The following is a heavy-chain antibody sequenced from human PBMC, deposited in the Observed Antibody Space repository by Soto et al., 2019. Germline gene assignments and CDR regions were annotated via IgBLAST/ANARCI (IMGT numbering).Heavy chain of an antibody. Sequence: QVQLVQSGAEVKKPGSSVRVSCKASGGTPSNSAFSWVRQAPGQGLEWMGGIIPVFGIVKYAQNLEGRVTITADESTNTAYMELSSLRYEDRAGYYCGSGRIVGVGSLAYYGMDVWGQGTTVTVSS. CDR2: IIPVFGIV. D-gene: IGHD6-19*01. V-gene: IGHV1-69*01. CDR3: GSGRIVGVGSLAYYGMDV. J-gene: IGHJ6*02. CDR1: GGTPSNSA.